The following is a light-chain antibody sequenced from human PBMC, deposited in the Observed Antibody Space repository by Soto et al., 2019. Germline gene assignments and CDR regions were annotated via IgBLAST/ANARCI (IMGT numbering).Light chain of an antibody. CDR1: QSVRSN. V-gene: IGKV3D-15*01. J-gene: IGKJ4*01. CDR2: GAS. CDR3: QQLENYPST. Sequence: EIVLTQSPATLSVSPGERVTLSCRASQSVRSNLAWYQQKPGQAPRLLIYGASNRATGIPDRFSGSGSGTDFTLTISSLQPEDFATYYCQQLENYPSTFGGGTKVDIK.